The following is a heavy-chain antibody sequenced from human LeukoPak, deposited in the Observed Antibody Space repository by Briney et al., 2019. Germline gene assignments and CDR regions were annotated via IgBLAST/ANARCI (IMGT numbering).Heavy chain of an antibody. CDR1: GFTVSSYY. D-gene: IGHD3-10*01. CDR2: IKQDGSEK. J-gene: IGHJ4*02. V-gene: IGHV3-7*01. Sequence: GGSRRLSCAASGFTVSSYYMNWVRQAPGKGLGWVANIKQDGSEKYYVDSVKGRFTISRDNAKNALYLQMNSLRTEDTAVYYCAETYMVRILGGQGTLVTVSS. CDR3: AETYMVRIL.